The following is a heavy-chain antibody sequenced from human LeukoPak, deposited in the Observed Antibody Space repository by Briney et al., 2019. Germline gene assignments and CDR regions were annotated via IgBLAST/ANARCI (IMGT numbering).Heavy chain of an antibody. CDR2: TYYRSKWRN. J-gene: IGHJ5*02. CDR3: ARDLSRGVWDWFDP. V-gene: IGHV6-1*01. CDR1: GDSVSSNSVA. Sequence: SQTLSLTCAISGDSVSSNSVARNWIRQSPSRGLEWLGRTYYRSKWRNDYAVSVKSRITINPDTSKNQFSLQLDSVTPEDTAVYYCARDLSRGVWDWFDPWGQGTLVTVSS. D-gene: IGHD3-3*01.